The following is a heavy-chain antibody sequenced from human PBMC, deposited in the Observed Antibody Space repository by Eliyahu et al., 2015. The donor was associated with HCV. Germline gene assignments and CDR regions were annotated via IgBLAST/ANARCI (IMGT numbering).Heavy chain of an antibody. CDR3: ARVGWFGELSPPDYYYYGMDV. D-gene: IGHD3-10*01. CDR2: ISAYNXNT. CDR1: GYTFTXYG. V-gene: IGHV1-18*01. Sequence: QVQLVQSGAEVKKPGASVKVSCKASGYTFTXYGISXGRQAPGQGLEWMGWISAYNXNTNYAQKLQGRVTMTTDTSTSTAYMELRSLRSDDTAVYYCARVGWFGELSPPDYYYYGMDVWGQGTTVTVSS. J-gene: IGHJ6*02.